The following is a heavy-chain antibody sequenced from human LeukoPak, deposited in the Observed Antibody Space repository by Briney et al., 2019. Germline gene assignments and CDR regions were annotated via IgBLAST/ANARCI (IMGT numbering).Heavy chain of an antibody. CDR1: GGSISSSRDY. CDR3: ARYAYDSSGYYSFDY. J-gene: IGHJ4*02. CDR2: IYYSGST. V-gene: IGHV4-39*07. D-gene: IGHD3-22*01. Sequence: SETLSLTCIVSGGSISSSRDYWAWIRQPPGKGLEWIANIYYSGSTYYSPSLKSRVTISVDTSKTQFSLKLSSVTAADTAVYYCARYAYDSSGYYSFDYWGQGTLVTVSS.